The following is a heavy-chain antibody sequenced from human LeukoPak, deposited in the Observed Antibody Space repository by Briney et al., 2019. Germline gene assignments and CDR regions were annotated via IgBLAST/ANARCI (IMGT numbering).Heavy chain of an antibody. CDR1: GFTFSSYD. V-gene: IGHV3-13*01. J-gene: IGHJ4*02. CDR2: IGTGYDT. D-gene: IGHD1-26*01. Sequence: GGSLRLSCAASGFTFSSYDMHWVRQATGKGLEWDSAIGTGYDTYYPGSVKGRFAISRENAKNSLYLQMNSLRVEDTAVYYCARQKTPHGNFDYWGQGTLVTVSS. CDR3: ARQKTPHGNFDY.